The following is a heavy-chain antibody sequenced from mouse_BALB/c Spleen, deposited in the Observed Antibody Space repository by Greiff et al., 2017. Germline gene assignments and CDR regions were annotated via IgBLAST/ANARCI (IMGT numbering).Heavy chain of an antibody. V-gene: IGHV1-80*01. CDR3: ARHGNYWFAY. CDR2: IYPGDGDT. Sequence: VQLQQSGAELVRPGSSVKISCKASGYAFSSYWMNWVKQRPGQGLEWIGQIYPGDGDTNYNGKFKGKATLTADKSSSTAYMQLSSLTSEDSAVYFCARHGNYWFAYWGQGTLVTVSA. CDR1: GYAFSSYW. D-gene: IGHD2-1*01. J-gene: IGHJ3*01.